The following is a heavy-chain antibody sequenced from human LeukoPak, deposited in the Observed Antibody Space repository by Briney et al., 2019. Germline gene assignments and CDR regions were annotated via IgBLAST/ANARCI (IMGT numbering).Heavy chain of an antibody. CDR3: ARDRDLRWFYY. Sequence: PETLSLTCTVSGDSISSGSYYWGWIRQPPGMGLEWIGSIYRSGDTYYNPSLKGRVTISVDTSKNQFSLKLSSVTAADTAVYYCARDRDLRWFYYWGQGTLVTVSS. V-gene: IGHV4-39*07. CDR2: IYRSGDT. CDR1: GDSISSGSYY. D-gene: IGHD2-21*01. J-gene: IGHJ4*02.